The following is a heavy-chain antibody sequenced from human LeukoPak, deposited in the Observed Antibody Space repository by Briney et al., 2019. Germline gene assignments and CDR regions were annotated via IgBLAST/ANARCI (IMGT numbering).Heavy chain of an antibody. V-gene: IGHV4-59*01. CDR3: ARGWAAAISL. D-gene: IGHD1-26*01. J-gene: IGHJ4*02. CDR2: IHYSGST. Sequence: PSETLSLTCTVSGGSISSYYWNWIRQPPGKGLEWIGYIHYSGSTNYNPSLKSRVTVSADTSKNQFSLILSSVTAADTAVYYCARGWAAAISLWGQGTLVTVSS. CDR1: GGSISSYY.